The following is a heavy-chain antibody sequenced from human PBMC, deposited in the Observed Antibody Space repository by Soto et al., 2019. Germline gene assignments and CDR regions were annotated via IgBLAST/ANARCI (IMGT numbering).Heavy chain of an antibody. CDR1: GGTLSSYT. D-gene: IGHD4-17*01. CDR3: ARVYGDGWFDP. Sequence: SVKVSCKASGGTLSSYTISWLRQAPGQGLEWMGRIIPILGIANYAQKFQGRVTITADKSTSTAYMELSSLRSEDTAVYYCARVYGDGWFDPRGQGTLVTVSS. CDR2: IIPILGIA. V-gene: IGHV1-69*02. J-gene: IGHJ5*02.